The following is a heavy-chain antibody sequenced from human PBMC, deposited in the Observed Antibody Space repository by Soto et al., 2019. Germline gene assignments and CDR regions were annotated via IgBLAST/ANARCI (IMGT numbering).Heavy chain of an antibody. J-gene: IGHJ4*02. CDR1: GFTFRSYG. V-gene: IGHV3-30*18. D-gene: IGHD2-15*01. CDR2: ISYDGSNK. Sequence: GGSLRLSCAASGFTFRSYGMHWVRQAPGKGLEWVAVISYDGSNKYYAASVKGRFTISRDNSKNTLYLQMNSLRAEETAVYYCAKDCEGRGYFDYWGQGTLVTVSS. CDR3: AKDCEGRGYFDY.